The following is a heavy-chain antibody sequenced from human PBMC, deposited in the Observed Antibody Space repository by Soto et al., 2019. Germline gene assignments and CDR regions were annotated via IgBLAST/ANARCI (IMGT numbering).Heavy chain of an antibody. Sequence: GGSLRLSCAASGFTVSSNYMSWVRQAPGKGLEWVSLIYSGGTTYYADSVKGRFTISRDNSKNTLYLQMNSLRAEDTAVYYCARESLHSSGYFDYWGQGTLVTVS. CDR2: IYSGGTT. D-gene: IGHD3-22*01. J-gene: IGHJ4*02. CDR3: ARESLHSSGYFDY. V-gene: IGHV3-53*01. CDR1: GFTVSSNY.